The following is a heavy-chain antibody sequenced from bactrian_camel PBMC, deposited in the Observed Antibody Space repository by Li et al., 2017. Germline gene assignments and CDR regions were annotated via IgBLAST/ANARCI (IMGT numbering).Heavy chain of an antibody. D-gene: IGHD2*01. CDR3: ARESAVDLGRWDFSLCGS. V-gene: IGHV3S10*01. Sequence: QLVESGGDSVQPGGSLRLSCAASELPVSDDCMSWVRQAPGKGREGVACITNGHTYYVDSVKGRFTISQGNDRNTVYLQMNSLKPEDTGVYYCARESAVDLGRWDFSLCGSSGQGTQVTVS. CDR1: ELPVSDDC. CDR2: ITNGHT. J-gene: IGHJ6*01.